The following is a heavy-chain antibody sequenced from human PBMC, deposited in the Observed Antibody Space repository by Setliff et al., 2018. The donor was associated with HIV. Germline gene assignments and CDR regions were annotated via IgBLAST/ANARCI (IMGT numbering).Heavy chain of an antibody. V-gene: IGHV3-48*03. CDR2: ISGSGSAM. J-gene: IGHJ4*02. CDR3: ARPNYYDSSGSFDY. D-gene: IGHD3-22*01. Sequence: GESLRLSCAASGFTFSSYEMNWVRQAPGKGLEWVSYISGSGSAMYYADSVEDRFTISRDHAKNSLYLQMNSLRAEDTAVYYCARPNYYDSSGSFDYWGQGTLVTVSS. CDR1: GFTFSSYE.